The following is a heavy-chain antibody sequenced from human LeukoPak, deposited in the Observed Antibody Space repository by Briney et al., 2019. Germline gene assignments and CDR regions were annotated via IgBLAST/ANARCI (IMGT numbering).Heavy chain of an antibody. CDR2: ISSSSSYI. CDR1: GFTFSSYS. J-gene: IGHJ6*02. CDR3: ARGIAVAGTETYYYGTDV. D-gene: IGHD6-19*01. V-gene: IGHV3-21*01. Sequence: GGSLRLSCAASGFTFSSYSMNWVRQAPGKGLEWVSSISSSSSYIYYADSVKGRFTISRDNAKNSLYLQMNSLRAEDTAVYYCARGIAVAGTETYYYGTDVWGQGTTVTVSS.